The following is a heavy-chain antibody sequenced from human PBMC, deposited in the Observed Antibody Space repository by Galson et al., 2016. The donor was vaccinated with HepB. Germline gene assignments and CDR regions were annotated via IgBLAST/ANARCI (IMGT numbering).Heavy chain of an antibody. J-gene: IGHJ6*02. CDR1: GFTFDDYA. V-gene: IGHV3-9*01. Sequence: SLRLSCAGSGFTFDDYAMHWVRQAPGKGLEWVSGISYNSGNIDYAASVRGRFTISRDNAKKSLYLQMNSLRAEDTALYYCAKPLFTGTTGYYYAMDVWGQGTTVTVSS. D-gene: IGHD1-7*01. CDR3: AKPLFTGTTGYYYAMDV. CDR2: ISYNSGNI.